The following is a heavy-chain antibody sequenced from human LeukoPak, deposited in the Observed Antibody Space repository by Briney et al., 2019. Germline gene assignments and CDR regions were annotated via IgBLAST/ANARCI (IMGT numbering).Heavy chain of an antibody. V-gene: IGHV1-69*04. Sequence: ASVKVSCKASGGTYSSYAISWVRQAPGQGLEWMGRIIPILGIANYAQKFQGRVTITADKSTSTAYMELSSLRSDDTAVYYCARDAPKYSSGWYPVHYYGMDVWGQGTTVTVSS. CDR3: ARDAPKYSSGWYPVHYYGMDV. D-gene: IGHD6-19*01. CDR1: GGTYSSYA. J-gene: IGHJ6*02. CDR2: IIPILGIA.